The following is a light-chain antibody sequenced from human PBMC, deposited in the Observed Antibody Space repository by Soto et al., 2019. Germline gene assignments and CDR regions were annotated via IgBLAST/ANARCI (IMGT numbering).Light chain of an antibody. V-gene: IGKV1-6*01. CDR1: QGIRDE. CDR3: LQDYDYPRT. J-gene: IGKJ1*01. Sequence: ALQMTQSPSSLSASVGARVTLTCRASQGIRDELGWYQQKAGKAPNLLISAASRLQSGVPSRFSGRGSGTDFTLTISSLQPEDVATYYCLQDYDYPRTVGQGTKVDIK. CDR2: AAS.